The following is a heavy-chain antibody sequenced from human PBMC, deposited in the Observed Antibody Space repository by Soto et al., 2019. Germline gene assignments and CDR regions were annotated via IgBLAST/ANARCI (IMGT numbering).Heavy chain of an antibody. J-gene: IGHJ4*01. V-gene: IGHV3-33*03. Sequence: QVQLVESGGGVVQPGRSLRLSCRPSGFIFSSFGMHWVRQAPGKGLEWLAVIRYDGSRTYYADSVKGRFTISRDNSENTLFLQMSSLRAEDTAIYYCARGKQTRGAYDSPFDYWGHGTLVTVSS. CDR2: IRYDGSRT. D-gene: IGHD3-3*01. CDR3: ARGKQTRGAYDSPFDY. CDR1: GFIFSSFG.